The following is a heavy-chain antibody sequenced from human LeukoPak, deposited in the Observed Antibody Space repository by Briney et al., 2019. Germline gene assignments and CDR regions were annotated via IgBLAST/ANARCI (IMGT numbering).Heavy chain of an antibody. J-gene: IGHJ1*01. D-gene: IGHD4-17*01. CDR2: ISGSSKHR. Sequence: GGSLRLSCAASGLTFTSYSMNSVRHAPGKGLEWGSSISGSSKHRYYADSVKGRFTISRDNANSSLYLQMNSLRAEHTAVYYCVRDMTTVTTCYLQPWGQGTLVTVSS. CDR3: VRDMTTVTTCYLQP. V-gene: IGHV3-21*01. CDR1: GLTFTSYS.